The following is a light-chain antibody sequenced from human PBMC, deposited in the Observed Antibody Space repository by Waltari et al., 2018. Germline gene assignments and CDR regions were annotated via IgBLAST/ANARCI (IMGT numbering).Light chain of an antibody. CDR2: GAS. CDR3: QQYGSSPFT. V-gene: IGKV3-20*01. Sequence: EFVLTQSPGTLSLSQGDRATLSCRASQSVSSSYLAWYQQKPGQAPRLLIYGASSRATGIPDRFSGSGSGTDFTLTISRLEPEDFAVYYCQQYGSSPFTFGPGTKVDIK. J-gene: IGKJ3*01. CDR1: QSVSSSY.